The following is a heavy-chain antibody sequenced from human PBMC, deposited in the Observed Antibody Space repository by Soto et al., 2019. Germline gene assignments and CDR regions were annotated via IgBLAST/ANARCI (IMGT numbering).Heavy chain of an antibody. CDR2: IYYSGST. Sequence: QVQLQESGPGLVKPSQTLSLTCTVSGGSISSGGYYWSWIRQHPGKGLEWIGYIYYSGSTYYNPSLKSRLTISVETSKNQYSRKLSSVTAADTAVYYCASVIRYSGSLSFDYWGQGTLVTVSS. CDR1: GGSISSGGYY. J-gene: IGHJ4*02. V-gene: IGHV4-31*03. D-gene: IGHD1-26*01. CDR3: ASVIRYSGSLSFDY.